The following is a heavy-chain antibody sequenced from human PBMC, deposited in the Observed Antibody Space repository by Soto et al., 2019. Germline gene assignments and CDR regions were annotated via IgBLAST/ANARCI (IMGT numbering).Heavy chain of an antibody. CDR3: AAAMGGATEYYDDYYGMDV. CDR1: GFTFTSSA. Sequence: ASVKVSCKASGFTFTSSAVQWVRQARGQRLEWIGWIVVGSGNTNYAQKFQERVTITRDMSTSTAYMELSSLRSEGTAVYYCAAAMGGATEYYDDYYGMDVWGQGTTVTVSS. CDR2: IVVGSGNT. D-gene: IGHD1-26*01. J-gene: IGHJ6*02. V-gene: IGHV1-58*01.